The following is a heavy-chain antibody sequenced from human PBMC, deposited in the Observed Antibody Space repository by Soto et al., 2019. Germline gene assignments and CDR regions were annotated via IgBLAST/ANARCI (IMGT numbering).Heavy chain of an antibody. CDR1: EFTFRNYW. CDR2: ISPDGSST. V-gene: IGHV3-74*01. CDR3: ARGPSGSAFYVGDY. D-gene: IGHD3-16*01. J-gene: IGHJ4*02. Sequence: DVQLGESGGGLVQPGGSLRLSCEASEFTFRNYWMHWVRQVPGKGLVWVSRISPDGSSTSYADFVRGRFTISRDNAKNTLDLQMNSLRVEDTAVYHCARGPSGSAFYVGDYWGQGTLVTVAS.